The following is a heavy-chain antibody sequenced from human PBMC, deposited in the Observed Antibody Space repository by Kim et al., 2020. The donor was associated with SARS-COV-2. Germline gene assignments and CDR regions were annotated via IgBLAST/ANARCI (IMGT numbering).Heavy chain of an antibody. CDR2: IFHSGAA. D-gene: IGHD3-22*01. V-gene: IGHV4-30-4*01. Sequence: SETLSLTCVVSGASISSGDYYWSWIRQSPGKGLEWLGYIFHSGAAYYNPSLLGRLSISVDTSNNQFYLNIRSVTAADTAIYFCARRLTSAPYYYDLVHF. J-gene: IGHJ4*01. CDR1: GASISSGDYY. CDR3: ARRLTSAPYYYDLVHF.